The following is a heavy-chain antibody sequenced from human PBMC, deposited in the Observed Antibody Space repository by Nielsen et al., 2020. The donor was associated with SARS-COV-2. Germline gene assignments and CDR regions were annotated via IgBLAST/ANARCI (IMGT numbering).Heavy chain of an antibody. CDR1: GFTFSSYA. CDR2: ISGNGRHI. CDR3: ATVGATDY. Sequence: GESLKISCAASGFTFSSYAMSWVRQAPGKGLEWVSSISGNGRHIYYADSVKGRFTISRDNAENSLYMEMVRLRAEDTAVYYCATVGATDYWGQGTLVTVSS. D-gene: IGHD1-26*01. V-gene: IGHV3-21*01. J-gene: IGHJ4*02.